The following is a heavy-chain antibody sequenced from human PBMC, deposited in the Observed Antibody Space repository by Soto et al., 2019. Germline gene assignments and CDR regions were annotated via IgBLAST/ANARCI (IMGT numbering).Heavy chain of an antibody. Sequence: QVQLVQSGAEVKKPGSSVKVSCKASGGTFSSYAISWVRQAPGHGLEWMGGIIPIFGTANYAQKFQGRVTITADKSTSTAYMELSSLRSEDTAVYYCARDGEMATNYYYYGMDVWGQGTTVTVSS. CDR3: ARDGEMATNYYYYGMDV. J-gene: IGHJ6*02. D-gene: IGHD5-12*01. V-gene: IGHV1-69*06. CDR1: GGTFSSYA. CDR2: IIPIFGTA.